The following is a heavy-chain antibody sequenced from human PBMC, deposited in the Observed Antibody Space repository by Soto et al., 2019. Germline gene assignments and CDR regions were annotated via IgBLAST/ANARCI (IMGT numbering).Heavy chain of an antibody. CDR3: AKDLGPYDSSGDY. Sequence: SGGSLRLSCAASGFTFSSYAMSWVRQAPGKGLEWVSAISGSGGSTYYADSVKGRFTISRDNSKNTLYLQMNSLRAEDTAVYYCAKDLGPYDSSGDYWGQGTLVTVPQ. D-gene: IGHD3-22*01. V-gene: IGHV3-23*01. J-gene: IGHJ4*02. CDR2: ISGSGGST. CDR1: GFTFSSYA.